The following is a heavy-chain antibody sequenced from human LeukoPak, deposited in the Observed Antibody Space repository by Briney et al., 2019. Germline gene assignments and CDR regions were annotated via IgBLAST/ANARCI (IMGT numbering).Heavy chain of an antibody. V-gene: IGHV3-21*01. D-gene: IGHD5-12*01. CDR3: AKWLRFWTAIEY. Sequence: PGGYLRLSCAASGFTFSSYSMNWVRQAPGKGLESVSSISSSSSYIYYADSVKGRFTISRDNAKNSLYLQMNCLRAEDTAVYYCAKWLRFWTAIEYWGQGTLVTVSS. CDR2: ISSSSSYI. CDR1: GFTFSSYS. J-gene: IGHJ4*02.